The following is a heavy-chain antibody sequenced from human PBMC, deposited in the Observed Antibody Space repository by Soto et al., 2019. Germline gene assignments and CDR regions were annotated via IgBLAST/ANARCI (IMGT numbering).Heavy chain of an antibody. J-gene: IGHJ4*02. D-gene: IGHD3-22*01. CDR1: GGTFSSFA. CDR3: ASGYYDSSGYSIDS. CDR2: LIVILGST. Sequence: QVQLVQSGAEVKKPGSSVKVSCKSSGGTFSSFAFSWVRQAPGEGLEWMGGLIVILGSTNYAQKFEGRVTITADEGSTTAYMEVSGLRSEDTAVYFCASGYYDSSGYSIDSWGQGTQVPVST. V-gene: IGHV1-69*01.